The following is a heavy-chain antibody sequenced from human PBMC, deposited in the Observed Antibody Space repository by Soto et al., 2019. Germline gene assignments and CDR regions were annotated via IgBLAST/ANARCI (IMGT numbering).Heavy chain of an antibody. CDR3: ATPWFGDGDY. V-gene: IGHV4-39*01. CDR1: GGSVSSSSYY. D-gene: IGHD3-10*01. CDR2: IYYSGST. J-gene: IGHJ4*02. Sequence: QLQLQESGPGLVKPSETLSLTCTVSGGSVSSSSYYWGWIRQPPVKGLEWIGSIYYSGSTHYNPSLKSRVTISVDTSKNQFSLKLSSVTAADTAVYYCATPWFGDGDYWGQGTLVTVSS.